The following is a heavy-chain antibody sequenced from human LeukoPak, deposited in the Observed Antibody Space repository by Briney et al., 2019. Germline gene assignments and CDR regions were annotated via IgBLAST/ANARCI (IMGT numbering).Heavy chain of an antibody. Sequence: PGGSLRLSCAASGFTFSSYAMHWGRQAPGKGLEWVAVISYDGSHKYYADSVKGRFTISRDNSKNTLYLQMNSVRAEDTAVYYCARDILWIQLWPSYYYYGMDVSGQGTTVTVSS. D-gene: IGHD5-18*01. CDR2: ISYDGSHK. V-gene: IGHV3-30-3*01. J-gene: IGHJ6*02. CDR3: ARDILWIQLWPSYYYYGMDV. CDR1: GFTFSSYA.